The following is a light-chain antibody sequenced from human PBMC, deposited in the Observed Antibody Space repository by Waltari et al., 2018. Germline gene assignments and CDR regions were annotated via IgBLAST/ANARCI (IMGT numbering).Light chain of an antibody. CDR1: SSNIGRTL. Sequence: QSVLTQPPSASATPGQRVTISCSGSSSNIGRTLVNRYQLLPGTAPKLLIYSNNQRPSGVPDRFSGSKSGTSASLAISGLQSEDEATYYCAAWDDSLNGLIFGGGTKLTVL. CDR2: SNN. V-gene: IGLV1-44*01. J-gene: IGLJ2*01. CDR3: AAWDDSLNGLI.